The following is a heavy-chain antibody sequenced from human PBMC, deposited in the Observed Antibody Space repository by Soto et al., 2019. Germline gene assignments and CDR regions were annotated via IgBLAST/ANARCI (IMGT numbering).Heavy chain of an antibody. Sequence: GESLKISCKGSGYSFTSYWIGWVRQMPGKGLEWMGIIYPGDSDTRYSPSFQGQVTISADKSISTAYLQWSSLKASDTAMYYCARLISGPTYYDFWSGYGYYYYYGMDVWGQGTTVTV. D-gene: IGHD3-3*01. CDR2: IYPGDSDT. J-gene: IGHJ6*02. CDR1: GYSFTSYW. V-gene: IGHV5-51*01. CDR3: ARLISGPTYYDFWSGYGYYYYYGMDV.